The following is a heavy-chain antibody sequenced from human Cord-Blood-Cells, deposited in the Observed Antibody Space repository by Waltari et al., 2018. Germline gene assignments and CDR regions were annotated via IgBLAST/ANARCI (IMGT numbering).Heavy chain of an antibody. V-gene: IGHV1-2*02. D-gene: IGHD3-16*01. CDR3: ARQGLGGFDY. CDR2: INPNSGGT. Sequence: QVQLVQSGAAVKKPGASVKVPCKAPGYTFTGHYMQRVRQAPGQGLEWMGWINPNSGGTNYAQKFQGRVTMTRDTSISTAYMELSRLRSDDTAVYYCARQGLGGFDYWGQGTLVTVSS. CDR1: GYTFTGHY. J-gene: IGHJ4*02.